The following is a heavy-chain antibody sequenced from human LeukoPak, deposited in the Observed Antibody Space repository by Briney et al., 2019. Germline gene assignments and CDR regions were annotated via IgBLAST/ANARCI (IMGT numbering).Heavy chain of an antibody. CDR1: GFTFSDYY. J-gene: IGHJ6*03. D-gene: IGHD6-19*01. CDR2: ISSSGSTI. Sequence: PGGSLRLSCAASGFTFSDYYMSWIRQAPGKGLEWVSYISSSGSTIYYADSVKGRFTISRDNAKNSLYLQMNSLRAEDTAVYYCARFRSSVSSGRYLYYYYMDVWGKGTTVTVSS. V-gene: IGHV3-11*04. CDR3: ARFRSSVSSGRYLYYYYMDV.